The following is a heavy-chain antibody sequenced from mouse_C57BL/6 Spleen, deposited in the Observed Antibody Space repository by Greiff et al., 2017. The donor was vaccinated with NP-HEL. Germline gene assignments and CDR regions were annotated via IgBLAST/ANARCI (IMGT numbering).Heavy chain of an antibody. Sequence: VKLMESGPGLVQPSQSLSITCTVSGFSLTSYGVHWVRQSPGKGLEWLGVIWSGGSTDYNAAFISRLSISKDNSKSQVFFKMNSLQADDTAIYYCASYDYDWFAYWGQGTLVTVSA. V-gene: IGHV2-2*01. CDR2: IWSGGST. CDR3: ASYDYDWFAY. CDR1: GFSLTSYG. D-gene: IGHD2-4*01. J-gene: IGHJ3*01.